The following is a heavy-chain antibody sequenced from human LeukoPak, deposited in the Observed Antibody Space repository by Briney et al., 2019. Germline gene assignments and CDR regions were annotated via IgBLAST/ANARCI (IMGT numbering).Heavy chain of an antibody. J-gene: IGHJ5*02. CDR1: GGSISSGAYY. CDR3: ARDTLGTTVTTDASKGWFDP. CDR2: IYYSGRT. Sequence: SSETLSLTCTVSGGSISSGAYYWSWIRQPPGKGLEWIGYIYYSGRTYYKPSLRSRVTISVDRSRNQFSLKLTSVTAADTAVYYCARDTLGTTVTTDASKGWFDPWGQGTLVTVSS. D-gene: IGHD4-17*01. V-gene: IGHV4-30-4*01.